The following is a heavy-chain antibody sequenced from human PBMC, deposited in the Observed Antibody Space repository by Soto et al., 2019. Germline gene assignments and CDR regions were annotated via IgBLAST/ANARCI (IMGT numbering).Heavy chain of an antibody. V-gene: IGHV4-39*01. CDR1: SGSISVTDVF. D-gene: IGHD6-6*01. Sequence: PSETLSLTCTVSSGSISVTDVFWGWVRQPPGKGLEWIGNVDYSGTAYFSPSLATRVTFHVDTSKNQFSLTLYSVSAAATAVYYCARLTGRRLDYWGQGILVTVSS. J-gene: IGHJ4*02. CDR3: ARLTGRRLDY. CDR2: VDYSGTA.